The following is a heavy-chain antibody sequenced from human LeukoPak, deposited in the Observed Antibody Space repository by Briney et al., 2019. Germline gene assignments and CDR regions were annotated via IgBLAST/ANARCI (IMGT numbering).Heavy chain of an antibody. CDR2: ISAYNGNT. V-gene: IGHV1-18*01. CDR3: ARLGYYYDSSGYSFQWYFDY. Sequence: GASVKVSCKASGYTFTSYGISWVRQAPGQGLEWMGWISAYNGNTNYAQKLQGRVTMTTDTSTSTAYMELSRLRSDDTAVYYCARLGYYYDSSGYSFQWYFDYWGQGTLVTVSS. J-gene: IGHJ4*02. D-gene: IGHD3-22*01. CDR1: GYTFTSYG.